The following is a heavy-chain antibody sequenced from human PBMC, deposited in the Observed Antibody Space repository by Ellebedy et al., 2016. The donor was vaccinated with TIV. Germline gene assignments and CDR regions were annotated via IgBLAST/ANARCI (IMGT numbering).Heavy chain of an antibody. V-gene: IGHV5-51*01. Sequence: GESLKISCTGSGYSFTSYWIGWVRQMPGKGLEWMGIIYPGDSDTRYSPSFQGHVTISADKSISTAYLQWSSLKASDTAMYYCARLGVIVATSQYYFDYWGQGTLVTVSS. D-gene: IGHD5-12*01. CDR2: IYPGDSDT. CDR1: GYSFTSYW. CDR3: ARLGVIVATSQYYFDY. J-gene: IGHJ4*02.